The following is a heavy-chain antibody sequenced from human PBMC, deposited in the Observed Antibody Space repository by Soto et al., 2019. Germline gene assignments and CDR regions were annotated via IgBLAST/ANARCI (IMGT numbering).Heavy chain of an antibody. Sequence: ASVNVSCQSSGYTFNSYVIGWVRQAPGQGLEWMGWISAYNGNTNYAQKLQGRVTMTTDTSTSTAYMELRSLRSDDTAVYYCARDPLTSYFDSSGYYLYYFDCWGQGTLVTVSS. CDR1: GYTFNSYV. CDR3: ARDPLTSYFDSSGYYLYYFDC. CDR2: ISAYNGNT. J-gene: IGHJ4*02. D-gene: IGHD3-22*01. V-gene: IGHV1-18*01.